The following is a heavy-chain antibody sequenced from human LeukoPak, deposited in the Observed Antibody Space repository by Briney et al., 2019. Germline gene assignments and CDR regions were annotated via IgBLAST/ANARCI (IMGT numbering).Heavy chain of an antibody. Sequence: SETLSLTCTVSGGSISSSSYYWGWIRQPPGKGLEWIGSIYYSGSTYYNPSLKSRVTISVDKSKNQFSLKLSSVTAADTAVYYCARVGYDFWSGYQETFDYWGQGTLVTVSS. J-gene: IGHJ4*02. D-gene: IGHD3-3*01. CDR1: GGSISSSSYY. CDR3: ARVGYDFWSGYQETFDY. V-gene: IGHV4-39*07. CDR2: IYYSGST.